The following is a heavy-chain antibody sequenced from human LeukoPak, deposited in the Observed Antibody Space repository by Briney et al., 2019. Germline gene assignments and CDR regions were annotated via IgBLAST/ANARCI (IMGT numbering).Heavy chain of an antibody. CDR2: ITWNSAPI. Sequence: GGSLRLSCAASGFSFDDYAMHWVRQVPGKGLEWVSGITWNSAPIGHADSVKGRFTISRDNSKNSLYLQMNSLRAEDTAVYYCARTIFGVVIIDFDYWGQGTLVTVSS. J-gene: IGHJ4*02. D-gene: IGHD3-3*01. V-gene: IGHV3-9*01. CDR3: ARTIFGVVIIDFDY. CDR1: GFSFDDYA.